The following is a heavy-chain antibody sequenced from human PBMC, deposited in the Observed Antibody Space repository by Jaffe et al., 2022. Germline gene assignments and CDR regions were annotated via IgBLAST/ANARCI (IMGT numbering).Heavy chain of an antibody. CDR1: GFTFDDYA. CDR3: VTGRIDYVWGSYRSFRFDY. D-gene: IGHD3-16*02. J-gene: IGHJ4*02. Sequence: EVQLVESGGVVVQPGGSLRLSCAASGFTFDDYAMHWVRQAPGKGLEWVSLISWDGGSTYYADSVKGRFTISRDNSKNSLYLQMNSLRAEDTALYYCVTGRIDYVWGSYRSFRFDYWGQGTLVTVSS. CDR2: ISWDGGST. V-gene: IGHV3-43D*04.